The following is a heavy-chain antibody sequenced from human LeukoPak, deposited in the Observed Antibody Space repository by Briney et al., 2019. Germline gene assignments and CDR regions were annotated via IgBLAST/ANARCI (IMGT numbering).Heavy chain of an antibody. J-gene: IGHJ4*02. CDR1: GFTFSNAW. V-gene: IGHV3-15*01. CDR2: IKSKTDGGTR. CDR3: TTQLGYCSSTSCVRTPDFDY. Sequence: GGSLRLSCAASGFTFSNAWMSWVRQARGKGGEWVGGIKSKTDGGTRDYAAPVKGRFTISRDDSQTTLYLQMNSLKTEDTAVYYCTTQLGYCSSTSCVRTPDFDYWGQGTLVTVSS. D-gene: IGHD2-2*01.